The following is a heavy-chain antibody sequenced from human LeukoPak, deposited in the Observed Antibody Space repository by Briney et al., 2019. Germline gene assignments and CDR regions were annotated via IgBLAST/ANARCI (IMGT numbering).Heavy chain of an antibody. CDR3: ARDRYYYGSGSYYPD. J-gene: IGHJ4*02. CDR1: GGTFSSYA. D-gene: IGHD3-10*01. CDR2: IIPILGIA. Sequence: SVKVSYKASGGTFSSYAISWVRQAPGQGLEWMGRIIPILGIANYAQKFQGRVTITADKSTSTAYMELSSLRSEDTAVYYCARDRYYYGSGSYYPDWGQGTLVTVSS. V-gene: IGHV1-69*04.